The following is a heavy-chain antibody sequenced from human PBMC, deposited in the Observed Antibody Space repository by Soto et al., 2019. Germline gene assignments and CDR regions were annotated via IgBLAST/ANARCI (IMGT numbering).Heavy chain of an antibody. D-gene: IGHD3-10*01. CDR2: ISGTSIDT. Sequence: QVQLVESGGVLVRPGGSLTLSCVASGFTFSGVYMSWIRQAPGKGPEYISYISGTSIDTNYADSVRGRFTVSRDNARNSLYLHMSSLRAEDTAIYYCSQYARGGPSWGQGTLVTVSS. J-gene: IGHJ1*01. V-gene: IGHV3-11*06. CDR3: SQYARGGPS. CDR1: GFTFSGVY.